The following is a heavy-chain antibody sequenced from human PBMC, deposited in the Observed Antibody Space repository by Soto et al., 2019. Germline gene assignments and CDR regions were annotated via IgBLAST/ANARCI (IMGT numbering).Heavy chain of an antibody. Sequence: QVQLVESGGGVVQPGRSLRLSCAASGFTFSSYGMHWVRQAPGKGLEWVAVIWYDGSNKYYADSVKGRFTISRDNSKTTLYLQMNSLRAEDTAVYYCARDIVLVPAATTSYYYYGMDVWGQGTTVTVSS. V-gene: IGHV3-33*01. CDR2: IWYDGSNK. CDR1: GFTFSSYG. CDR3: ARDIVLVPAATTSYYYYGMDV. J-gene: IGHJ6*02. D-gene: IGHD2-2*01.